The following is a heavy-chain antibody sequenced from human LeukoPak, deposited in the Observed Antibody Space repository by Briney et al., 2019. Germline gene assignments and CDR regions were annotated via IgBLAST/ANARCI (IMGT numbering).Heavy chain of an antibody. Sequence: GYIYYSGSTSYNPSLKSRVTISVDTSKNQFSLKLSSVTAADTAVYYCARGYSGSYGRFDYWGQGTLVTVSS. V-gene: IGHV4-59*09. CDR3: ARGYSGSYGRFDY. CDR2: IYYSGST. J-gene: IGHJ4*02. D-gene: IGHD1-26*01.